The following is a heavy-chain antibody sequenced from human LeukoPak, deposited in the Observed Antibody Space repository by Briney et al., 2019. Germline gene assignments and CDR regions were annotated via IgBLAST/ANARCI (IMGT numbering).Heavy chain of an antibody. V-gene: IGHV3-66*01. CDR1: GFTVSSNY. J-gene: IGHJ4*02. CDR2: IYDDGRT. Sequence: GGSLRLSCAASGFTVSSNYMTWVRQAPGKGLEWVSVIYDDGRTYYGDSVKGRFITSRDNSKNTLYLQMNSLRAEDTAVYYCARDRYYDSSGYFDYWGQGTLVTVSS. CDR3: ARDRYYDSSGYFDY. D-gene: IGHD3-22*01.